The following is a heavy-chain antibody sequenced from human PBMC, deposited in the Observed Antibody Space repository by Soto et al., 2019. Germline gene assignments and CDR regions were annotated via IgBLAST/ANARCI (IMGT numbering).Heavy chain of an antibody. CDR2: ISYDGSNK. Sequence: QVQLVESGGGVVQPGRSLRLSCAASGFTFSSYAMHWVRQAPGKGLEWVAVISYDGSNKYYADSVKGRFTISRDNSKNALYLQMNSLSAEDTAVYYCARDRGYSYGSIFDYWGQGTLVTVSS. J-gene: IGHJ4*02. CDR3: ARDRGYSYGSIFDY. D-gene: IGHD5-18*01. V-gene: IGHV3-30-3*01. CDR1: GFTFSSYA.